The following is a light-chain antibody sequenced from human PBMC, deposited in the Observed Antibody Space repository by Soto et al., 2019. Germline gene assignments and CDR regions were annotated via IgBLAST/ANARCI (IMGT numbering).Light chain of an antibody. CDR2: GAS. V-gene: IGKV3-20*01. CDR3: QQYGSSRT. CDR1: QSVSSSY. J-gene: IGKJ1*01. Sequence: EIVLTQSPGTLSLSPGERATLSCRASQSVSSSYLAWYQQKPGQAPRLLIYGASSRATGIPDRFSGSGSVTQGTLTISRLEPEDLAMYDCQQYGSSRTFGQGTKVEIK.